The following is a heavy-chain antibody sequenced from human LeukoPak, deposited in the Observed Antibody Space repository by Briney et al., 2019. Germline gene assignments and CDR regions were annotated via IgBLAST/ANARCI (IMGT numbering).Heavy chain of an antibody. CDR2: VSSYNGNT. Sequence: ASVTVSCKASGYTFTSTGFCWVRQAPGQGLEWMGWVSSYNGNTNYAQKFRGRVTMTTDTSTNTAYMELRSLRSDDTAVYFCARDAPQWRNAFDFWGQGTMVTVSS. CDR3: ARDAPQWRNAFDF. D-gene: IGHD6-19*01. V-gene: IGHV1-18*01. J-gene: IGHJ3*01. CDR1: GYTFTSTG.